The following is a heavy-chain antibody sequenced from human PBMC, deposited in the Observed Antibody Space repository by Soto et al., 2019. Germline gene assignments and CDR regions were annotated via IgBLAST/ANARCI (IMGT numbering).Heavy chain of an antibody. D-gene: IGHD2-2*01. J-gene: IGHJ5*02. CDR2: IYYSGST. V-gene: IGHV4-31*11. CDR3: ARASSTSPNWFDP. Sequence: TRSLTCAVSGGSISSGGYYWSWIRQHPGKGLEWIGYIYYSGSTYYNPSLKSRVTISVDTSKNQFSLKLSSVTAADTAVYYCARASSTSPNWFDPWGQGTLVTVSS. CDR1: GGSISSGGYY.